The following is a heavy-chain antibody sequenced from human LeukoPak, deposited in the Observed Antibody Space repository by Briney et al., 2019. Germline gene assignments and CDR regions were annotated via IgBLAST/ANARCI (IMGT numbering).Heavy chain of an antibody. V-gene: IGHV1-18*01. CDR2: VSPYNGNT. D-gene: IGHD3-10*01. CDR1: GYTFTDYD. J-gene: IGHJ4*02. Sequence: ASVRVSCRTSGYTFTDYDITWVRQAPGQGLEWMGRVSPYNGNTYYAQRLQGRVTMTADTSTGTAYLDLRSLRSDDTAMYYCARNGRVRRVVKDLFEYWGQGTLVAISS. CDR3: ARNGRVRRVVKDLFEY.